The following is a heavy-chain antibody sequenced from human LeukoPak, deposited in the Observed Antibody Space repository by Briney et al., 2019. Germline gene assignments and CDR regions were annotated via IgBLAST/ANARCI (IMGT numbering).Heavy chain of an antibody. Sequence: NPSETLSLTCTVSGGSISSSSYYWAWIRQPPGKGLEWIGSIYYSGSTYYNPSLKSRVTISVDTSKNQFSLKLSSVTAADTAVYYCARTTVTTGCFDYWGQGTLVTVSS. CDR1: GGSISSSSYY. CDR2: IYYSGST. D-gene: IGHD4-11*01. V-gene: IGHV4-39*01. J-gene: IGHJ4*02. CDR3: ARTTVTTGCFDY.